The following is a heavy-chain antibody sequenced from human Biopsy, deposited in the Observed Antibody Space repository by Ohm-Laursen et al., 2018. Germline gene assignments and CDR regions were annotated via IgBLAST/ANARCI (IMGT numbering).Heavy chain of an antibody. V-gene: IGHV1-2*02. D-gene: IGHD3-10*01. CDR3: ARDPLFGLKHFDY. CDR1: SYTFTDYN. CDR2: INCKTGAT. J-gene: IGHJ4*02. Sequence: ATVKISCKASSYTFTDYNIHWMRQAPGQGLEWLGYINCKTGATNYAQKFQGTVTMTRDKSISTAYLALGSLRSADTAIFYCARDPLFGLKHFDYWGQGSLVTVSS.